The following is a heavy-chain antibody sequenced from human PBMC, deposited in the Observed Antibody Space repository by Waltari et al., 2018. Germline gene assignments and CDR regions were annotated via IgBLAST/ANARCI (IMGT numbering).Heavy chain of an antibody. D-gene: IGHD6-13*01. Sequence: VQLQESGPGLVKPSQTLSLTCTVSGGSISSGGYYWRWIRQAPGKGLEWVANIKQDGSEKYYVDSVKGRFTISRDNAKNSLYLQMNSLRAEDTAVYYCARESSSWPTLDYWGQGTLVTVSS. CDR1: GGSISSGGYY. V-gene: IGHV3-7*01. J-gene: IGHJ4*02. CDR2: IKQDGSEK. CDR3: ARESSSWPTLDY.